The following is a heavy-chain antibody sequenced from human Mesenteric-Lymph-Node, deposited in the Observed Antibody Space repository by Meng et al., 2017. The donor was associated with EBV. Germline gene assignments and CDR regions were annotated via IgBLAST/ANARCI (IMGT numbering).Heavy chain of an antibody. CDR3: ARFQLLSFGEQT. CDR1: GGSVSSDNYY. CDR2: RYHSGYT. Sequence: QVQLEGSGPGLVKPSETLSPTCTVSGGSVSSDNYYRSWMRQPPGKRLEWIGSRYHSGYTDYNPSLRSRVTISLDTSKNHLSLKLASVTAADTAVYYCARFQLLSFGEQTWSQGSLVTVSS. J-gene: IGHJ5*02. V-gene: IGHV4-61*03. D-gene: IGHD3-10*01.